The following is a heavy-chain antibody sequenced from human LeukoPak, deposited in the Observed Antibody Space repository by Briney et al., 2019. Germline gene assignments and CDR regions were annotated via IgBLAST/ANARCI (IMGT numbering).Heavy chain of an antibody. J-gene: IGHJ6*03. CDR1: GGSISSSSYY. V-gene: IGHV4-39*07. D-gene: IGHD3-10*01. Sequence: PSETLSLTCTVSGGSISSSSYYWGWIRQPPGKGLEWIGSIYYSGSTYYNPSLKSRVTISVDTSKNQFSLKLSSVTAADTAVYYCARGVTTMVRGVTWGYYYYMDVWGKGTTVTISS. CDR3: ARGVTTMVRGVTWGYYYYMDV. CDR2: IYYSGST.